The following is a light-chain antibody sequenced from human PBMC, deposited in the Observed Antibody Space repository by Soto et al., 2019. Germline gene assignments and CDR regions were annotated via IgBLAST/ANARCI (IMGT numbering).Light chain of an antibody. J-gene: IGLJ3*02. Sequence: QSALTQPASVSASPGQSITISCTGTSSDVGGYKFVSWYQPHPGKAPKLMIYEVNNRPSGVSNRFSGSKSGNTASLTISGLQPEDEADYYGLSYTSATTRVFGGGTKLTVL. CDR1: SSDVGGYKF. CDR2: EVN. CDR3: LSYTSATTRV. V-gene: IGLV2-14*01.